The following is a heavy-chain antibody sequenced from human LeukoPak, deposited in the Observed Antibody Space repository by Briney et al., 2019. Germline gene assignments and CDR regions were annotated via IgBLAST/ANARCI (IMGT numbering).Heavy chain of an antibody. CDR1: GGSISSYY. V-gene: IGHV4-59*01. CDR3: ARYNEDTVDF. Sequence: SETLSLTCTVSGGSISSYYWSWIRQPPGKGLEWIGYIYYSGSTNYNPSLKSRVTISVDTSKNQFSLKLSSVTAADTAVYYCARYNEDTVDFWGQGTLVTVSS. D-gene: IGHD5-18*01. CDR2: IYYSGST. J-gene: IGHJ4*02.